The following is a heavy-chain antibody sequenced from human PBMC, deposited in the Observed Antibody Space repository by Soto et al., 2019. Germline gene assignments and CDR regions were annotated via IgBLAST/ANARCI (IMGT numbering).Heavy chain of an antibody. V-gene: IGHV3-48*03. J-gene: IGHJ3*01. CDR1: GFTFDSYE. Sequence: DVRVVESGGGLVQPGGSLRLSCVASGFTFDSYEFHWVRQAPGKGLEWISYISSGGSVIYYADSVTGRSTISRDNFENAVYLQINTLRVDDTAIYFCARGLSGDRGEWGALDVWGQGTMVVVSS. CDR2: ISSGGSVI. CDR3: ARGLSGDRGEWGALDV. D-gene: IGHD3-10*01.